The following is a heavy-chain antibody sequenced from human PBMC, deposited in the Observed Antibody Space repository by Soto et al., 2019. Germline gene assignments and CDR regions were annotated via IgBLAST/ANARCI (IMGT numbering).Heavy chain of an antibody. CDR3: ARDSEDSSSWSTPFDY. V-gene: IGHV1-18*01. CDR2: ISAYNGNT. Sequence: ASVKVSCKASGYTFTSYGISWLRQAPGQGLEWMGWISAYNGNTNYAQKLQGRVTMTTDTSTSTAYMELRSLRSDDTAVYYCARDSEDSSSWSTPFDYWGQGTLVTVSS. J-gene: IGHJ4*02. D-gene: IGHD6-13*01. CDR1: GYTFTSYG.